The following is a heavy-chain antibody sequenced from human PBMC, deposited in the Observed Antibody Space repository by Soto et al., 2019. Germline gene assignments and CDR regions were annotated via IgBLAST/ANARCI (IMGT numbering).Heavy chain of an antibody. J-gene: IGHJ4*02. D-gene: IGHD1-26*01. Sequence: QITLKESGPPLVNPTQTLTVTCTFSGFSLSTSGAGVGWIRQSPGKAPEWLALISWKDEKRYNPGLKSRLTITKDTSKNHVVLTMTNLDPVDTATYFCAHRYGGNYYRWYFDSWGQGTLVTVSS. CDR2: ISWKDEK. CDR1: GFSLSTSGAG. CDR3: AHRYGGNYYRWYFDS. V-gene: IGHV2-5*01.